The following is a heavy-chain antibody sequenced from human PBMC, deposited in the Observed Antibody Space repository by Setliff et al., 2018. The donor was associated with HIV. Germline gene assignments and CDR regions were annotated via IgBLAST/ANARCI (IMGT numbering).Heavy chain of an antibody. CDR3: ARDGHLYGQPFDY. CDR1: AFSFNNYY. D-gene: IGHD3-10*01. J-gene: IGHJ4*02. Sequence: GESLKISCIASAFSFNNYYMTWVRQAPGKGLEWVANINSDGTEKNYADSVRGRFTISRDNSKNSVHLQLDSLSAEDAAVYFCARDGHLYGQPFDYWGQGALVTVSS. V-gene: IGHV3-7*03. CDR2: INSDGTEK.